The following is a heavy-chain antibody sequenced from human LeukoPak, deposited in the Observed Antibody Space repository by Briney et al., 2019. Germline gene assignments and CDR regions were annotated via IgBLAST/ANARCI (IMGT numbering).Heavy chain of an antibody. CDR2: IYYSGST. CDR3: AREAPRKYHFDY. D-gene: IGHD6-6*01. Sequence: SETLSLTCTVSGGSISSSSYYWGWIRQPPGKGLEWIGSIYYSGSTYYNPSLKSRVTISVDTSKNQFSLKLSSVTAADTAVYYCAREAPRKYHFDYWGQGTLVTVSS. CDR1: GGSISSSSYY. V-gene: IGHV4-39*07. J-gene: IGHJ4*02.